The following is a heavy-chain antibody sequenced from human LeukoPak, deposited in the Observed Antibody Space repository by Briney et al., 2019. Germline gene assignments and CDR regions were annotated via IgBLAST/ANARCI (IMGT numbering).Heavy chain of an antibody. CDR3: ARDAGSRGMDV. J-gene: IGHJ6*02. CDR2: ISYDGSNK. CDR1: GFTFSSYA. V-gene: IGHV3-30-3*01. Sequence: PGGSLRLSCAASGFTFSSYAMHWVRQAPGKGLEWVAVISYDGSNKYYADSVKGRFTISRDNSKNTLYLQMNSLRAEDTAVYYCARDAGSRGMDVWGQGTTVTVSS.